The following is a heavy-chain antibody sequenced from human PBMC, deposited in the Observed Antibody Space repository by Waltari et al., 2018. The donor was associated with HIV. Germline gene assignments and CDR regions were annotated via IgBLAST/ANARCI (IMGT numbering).Heavy chain of an antibody. D-gene: IGHD3-16*02. CDR2: ISSGGSTT. CDR3: ARYRPEVHYYNGMDV. CDR1: GSAFRCYY. V-gene: IGHV3-74*01. Sequence: EVQLVESGGGSLQAGGSLRPSCAASGSAFRCYYMFWVRQAPGKGLVWVSRISSGGSTTSYADSGKGRFTVSRDNARNTLYLQMNSLRAEDTAVYYCARYRPEVHYYNGMDVWGQGTTVTVSS. J-gene: IGHJ6*02.